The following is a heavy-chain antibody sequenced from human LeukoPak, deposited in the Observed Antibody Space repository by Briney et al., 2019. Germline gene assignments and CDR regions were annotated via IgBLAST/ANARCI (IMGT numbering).Heavy chain of an antibody. J-gene: IGHJ4*02. CDR2: IKQDGSEK. V-gene: IGHV3-7*01. D-gene: IGHD3-3*01. CDR1: GFTFSDYY. Sequence: PGRSLRLSCAVSGFTFSDYYMSWIRQAPGKGPEWVANIKQDGSEKYYVDSVKGRFTISRDNAKNSLYLQMNSLRAEDTAVYYCAREYDFWSGLSPPDYWGQGTLVTVSS. CDR3: AREYDFWSGLSPPDY.